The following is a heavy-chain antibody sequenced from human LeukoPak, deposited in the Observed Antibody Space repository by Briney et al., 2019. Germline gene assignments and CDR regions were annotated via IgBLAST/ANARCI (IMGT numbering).Heavy chain of an antibody. CDR1: GGSISSGDYY. CDR3: ARVTPQWAIDY. CDR2: IYYSGST. D-gene: IGHD2-8*01. J-gene: IGHJ4*02. Sequence: SETLSLTCTVSGGSISSGDYYWSWIRQPPGKGLEWIGYIYYSGSTYYNPSLKSRVTISVDTSKNQFSLKLSSVTAADTAVYYCARVTPQWAIDYWGQGTLVTLSS. V-gene: IGHV4-30-4*01.